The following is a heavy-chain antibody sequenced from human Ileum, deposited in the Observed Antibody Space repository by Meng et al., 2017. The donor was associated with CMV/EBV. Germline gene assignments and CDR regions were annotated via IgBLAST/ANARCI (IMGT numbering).Heavy chain of an antibody. Sequence: GRRVVFGGGVVRLGRSLRFSCPGSGLTLRSYGMHWGRQAPGKGLEWVAFVRSDGSNKYYADSVKGRFTISRDNSENTLFLQMNSLRADDTAVYYCSSLGDYWGQGTLVTVSS. J-gene: IGHJ4*02. CDR3: SSLGDY. D-gene: IGHD3-16*01. CDR2: VRSDGSNK. CDR1: GLTLRSYG. V-gene: IGHV3-30*02.